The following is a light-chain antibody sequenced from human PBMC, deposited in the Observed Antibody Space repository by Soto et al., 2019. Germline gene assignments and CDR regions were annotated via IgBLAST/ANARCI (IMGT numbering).Light chain of an antibody. CDR1: TSNIGSNY. CDR2: RHD. CDR3: ASWDDSLSGEV. J-gene: IGLJ3*02. Sequence: QSVLTQPPSASGTPGQRVTISCSGSTSNIGSNYVYWYQQVPGTAPKLLIYRHDQRPSGVLDRFSGSRSGTSASLAISGLRSEDEADYYCASWDDSLSGEVFGGGTKLTVL. V-gene: IGLV1-47*01.